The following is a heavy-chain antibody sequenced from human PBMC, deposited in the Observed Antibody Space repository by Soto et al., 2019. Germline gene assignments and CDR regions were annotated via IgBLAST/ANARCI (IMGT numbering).Heavy chain of an antibody. V-gene: IGHV4-31*03. CDR1: GGSISSGGYY. Sequence: QVQLQESGPGLVKPSQTLSLTCTVSGGSISSGGYYWSWIRQHPGKGLEWIGYIYYSGSTYYNPSPKSRVTISVDTSKNQFSLKLSSVTAADTAVYYCARFSTLIVGARDDDWGQGTLVTVSS. J-gene: IGHJ4*02. D-gene: IGHD1-26*01. CDR2: IYYSGST. CDR3: ARFSTLIVGARDDD.